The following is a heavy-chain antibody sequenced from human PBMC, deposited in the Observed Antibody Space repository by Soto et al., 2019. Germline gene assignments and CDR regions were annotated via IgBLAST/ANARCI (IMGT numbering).Heavy chain of an antibody. CDR1: GGSISSGGYY. V-gene: IGHV4-31*03. J-gene: IGHJ5*02. D-gene: IGHD3-22*01. Sequence: QVQLQESGPGLVKPSQTLSLTCTVSGGSISSGGYYWSWIRQHPGKGLEWIGYIYYSGSTYYNPSLKSRVTISVDTSKNQFSLKLSSVTAADTAVYYCARAYDSSGYYYNWFDPWGQGTLVTVSS. CDR3: ARAYDSSGYYYNWFDP. CDR2: IYYSGST.